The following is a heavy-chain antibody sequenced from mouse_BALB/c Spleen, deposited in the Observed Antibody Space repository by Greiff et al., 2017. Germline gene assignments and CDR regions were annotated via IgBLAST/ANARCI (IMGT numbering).Heavy chain of an antibody. CDR1: GYTFTDYN. CDR2: IYPYNGGT. J-gene: IGHJ1*01. D-gene: IGHD4-1*01. CDR3: ARDGANWDWYFDV. V-gene: IGHV1S29*02. Sequence: EVQLQESGPELVKPGASVKISCKASGYTFTDYNMHWVKQSHGKSLEWIGYIYPYNGGTGYNQKFKSKATLTVGNSSSTAYMELRSLTSEDSAVYYCARDGANWDWYFDVWGAGTTVTVSS.